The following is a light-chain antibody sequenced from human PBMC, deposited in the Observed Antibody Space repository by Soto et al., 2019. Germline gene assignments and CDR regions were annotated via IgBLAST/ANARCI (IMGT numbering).Light chain of an antibody. CDR2: DAS. V-gene: IGKV3-15*01. CDR3: QQYNNWPRP. CDR1: QSVSSY. J-gene: IGKJ1*01. Sequence: EMVLTQYPATRSLTQGERATLSCRASQSVSSYLAWYQQKPGQAPRLLIYDASTRATGIPARFSGSGSGTEFTLTISSLQSEDFAVYYCQQYNNWPRPFGQGTKVDIK.